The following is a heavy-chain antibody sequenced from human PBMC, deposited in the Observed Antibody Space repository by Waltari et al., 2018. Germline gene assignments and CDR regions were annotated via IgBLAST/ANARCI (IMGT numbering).Heavy chain of an antibody. CDR2: IYSGGST. Sequence: EVQLVESGGGLIQPGGSLRLSCAASGFTVSSNYMSWVRQAPGKGVEWVSVIYSGGSTYYADSVKGRFTISRDNSKNTLYLQMNSLRAEDTAVYYCARATPILYRGAFDIWGQGTMVTVSS. D-gene: IGHD3-16*01. V-gene: IGHV3-53*01. CDR3: ARATPILYRGAFDI. J-gene: IGHJ3*02. CDR1: GFTVSSNY.